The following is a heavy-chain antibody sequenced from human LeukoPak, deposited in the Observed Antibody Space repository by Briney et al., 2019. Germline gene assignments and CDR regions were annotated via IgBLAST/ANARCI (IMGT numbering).Heavy chain of an antibody. CDR2: IYYSGST. Sequence: SETLSLTCTVSGGSICSYYWSWIRQPPGKGLEWIGYIYYSGSTNYNPSLKSRVTISVDTSKNQFSLQLSSVTAADTAVYYCARVGSSSWYGSPVDPWGQGTLVTVSS. V-gene: IGHV4-59*01. J-gene: IGHJ5*02. CDR3: ARVGSSSWYGSPVDP. CDR1: GGSICSYY. D-gene: IGHD6-13*01.